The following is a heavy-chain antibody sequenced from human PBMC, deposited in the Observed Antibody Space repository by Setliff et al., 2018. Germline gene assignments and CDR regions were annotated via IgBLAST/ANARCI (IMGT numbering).Heavy chain of an antibody. V-gene: IGHV1-18*01. Sequence: ASVKVSCKTSGYLLTSYGLTWVRQAPGQGLDWLGWISPYNGHTNYAQKLQGRVTLTTDTSTSTAYMELRSLGSDDTAVYYCSRLVRFCIRTSCQRLSGGEFWGQGTLVTVSS. CDR3: SRLVRFCIRTSCQRLSGGEF. CDR2: ISPYNGHT. CDR1: GYLLTSYG. D-gene: IGHD2-2*01. J-gene: IGHJ4*02.